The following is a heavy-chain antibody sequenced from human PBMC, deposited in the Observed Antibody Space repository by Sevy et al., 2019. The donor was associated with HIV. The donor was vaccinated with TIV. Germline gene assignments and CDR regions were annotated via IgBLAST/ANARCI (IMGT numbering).Heavy chain of an antibody. J-gene: IGHJ4*02. CDR3: AGQVGDTVMAIFDY. D-gene: IGHD1-26*01. CDR1: GFAFRGSA. Sequence: GGSLRLSCAASGFAFRGSAIHWVRQASGKGLEWIGRIRSKGNSFATEYVPSVKGRFTISRDDSKKTAYLQMSSRKIDDTAVYYCAGQVGDTVMAIFDYWGQGTLVTVSS. CDR2: IRSKGNSFAT. V-gene: IGHV3-73*01.